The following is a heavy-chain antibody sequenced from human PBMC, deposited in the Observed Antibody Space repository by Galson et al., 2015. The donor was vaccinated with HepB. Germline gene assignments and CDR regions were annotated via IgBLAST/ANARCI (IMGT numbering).Heavy chain of an antibody. CDR2: INPNSGGT. CDR3: AMRSGLYYYYGMDV. Sequence: SVKVSCKASGYTFTGYYMHWVRQAPGQGLEWMGWINPNSGGTNYAQKFQGRVTMTRDTSISTAYMELSRLRSDDTAVYYCAMRSGLYYYYGMDVWGQGTTVTVSS. J-gene: IGHJ6*02. CDR1: GYTFTGYY. D-gene: IGHD3-3*01. V-gene: IGHV1-2*02.